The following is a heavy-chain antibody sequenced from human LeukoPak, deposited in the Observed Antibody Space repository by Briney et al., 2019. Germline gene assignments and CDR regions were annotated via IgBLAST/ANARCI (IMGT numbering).Heavy chain of an antibody. CDR2: ISSSSSYI. CDR3: ARDLERIGKPRYYFDY. Sequence: GGCLRLSCAASGFTFSSYSMNWVRQAPGKGLEWVSSISSSSSYIYYADSVKGRFTISRDNAKNSLYLQMNSLRAEDTAVYYCARDLERIGKPRYYFDYWGQGTLVTVSS. CDR1: GFTFSSYS. D-gene: IGHD1-14*01. V-gene: IGHV3-21*01. J-gene: IGHJ4*02.